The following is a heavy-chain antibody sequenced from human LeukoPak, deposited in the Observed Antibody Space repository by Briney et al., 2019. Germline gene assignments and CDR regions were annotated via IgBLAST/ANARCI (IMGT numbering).Heavy chain of an antibody. CDR1: GYTFTTYG. V-gene: IGHV1-18*01. D-gene: IGHD3-3*01. Sequence: ASVKVSCKASGYTFTTYGISWVRQAPGQGLEWMGWISVYNGNTNYAQKLQGRVTMTTDTSTSTAYMGLRSLRSDDTAVYYCARVPRGDFWSGLAYYYYYYMDVWGKGTTVTVSS. CDR2: ISVYNGNT. CDR3: ARVPRGDFWSGLAYYYYYYMDV. J-gene: IGHJ6*03.